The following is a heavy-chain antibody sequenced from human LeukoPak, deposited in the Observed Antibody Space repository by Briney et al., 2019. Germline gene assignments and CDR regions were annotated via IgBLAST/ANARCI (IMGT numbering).Heavy chain of an antibody. Sequence: AGGSLSLSCASSGFNFSGSAMHGVRQASGKGVDWVGRIRSKANSYATAYAASVKGRFTISSDDSKNTAYLQMNSLKTEDTAVYYCTSGDPKYYYDSSGYYGYWGQGTLVTVSS. CDR2: IRSKANSYAT. J-gene: IGHJ4*02. D-gene: IGHD3-22*01. CDR1: GFNFSGSA. CDR3: TSGDPKYYYDSSGYYGY. V-gene: IGHV3-73*01.